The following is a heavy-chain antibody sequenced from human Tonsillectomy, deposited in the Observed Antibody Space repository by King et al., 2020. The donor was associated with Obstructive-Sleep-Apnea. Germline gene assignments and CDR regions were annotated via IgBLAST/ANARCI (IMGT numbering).Heavy chain of an antibody. CDR3: AREGAAGATEGAAGITAFDI. CDR2: IYHSGRT. J-gene: IGHJ3*02. D-gene: IGHD6-13*01. CDR1: AGSISSNNW. V-gene: IGHV4-4*02. Sequence: VQLQESGPGLVKPSGTLSLTCAVSAGSISSNNWWSWVRQPPGKGLEWIGEIYHSGRTNYNPSLKSRVTISLDKSKNQVSLKLTSLTAADTAVYYCAREGAAGATEGAAGITAFDIWGQGTMVTVSS.